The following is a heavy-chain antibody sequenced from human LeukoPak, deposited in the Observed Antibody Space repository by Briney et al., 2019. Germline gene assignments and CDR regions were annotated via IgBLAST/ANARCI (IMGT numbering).Heavy chain of an antibody. D-gene: IGHD6-19*01. CDR2: ISSSSSYI. J-gene: IGHJ3*02. Sequence: GGSLRLSCAASGFTVSSNYMNWVRQAPGKGLEWVSSISSSSSYIYYADSVKGRFTISRDNAKNSLYLQMNSLRAEDTAVYYCARVLQWLDDAFDIWGQGTMVTVSS. CDR1: GFTVSSNY. V-gene: IGHV3-21*01. CDR3: ARVLQWLDDAFDI.